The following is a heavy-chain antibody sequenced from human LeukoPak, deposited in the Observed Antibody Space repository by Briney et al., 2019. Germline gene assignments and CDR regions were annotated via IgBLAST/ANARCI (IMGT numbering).Heavy chain of an antibody. CDR1: GGTFSSYA. J-gene: IGHJ3*02. CDR3: ARVLEMATILDAFDI. CDR2: IIPIFGTA. V-gene: IGHV1-69*01. D-gene: IGHD5-24*01. Sequence: SVNVSCKASGGTFSSYAISWVRQAPGQGLEWMGGIIPIFGTANYAQKFQGRVTITADESTSTAYMELSSLRSEDTAVYYCARVLEMATILDAFDIWGQGTMVTVSS.